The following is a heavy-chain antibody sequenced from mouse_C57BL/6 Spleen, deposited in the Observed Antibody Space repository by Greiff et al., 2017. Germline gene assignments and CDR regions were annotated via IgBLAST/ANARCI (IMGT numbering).Heavy chain of an antibody. CDR2: IYPGDGDT. CDR1: GYAFSSSW. Sequence: VQLQESGPELVQPGASVKISCKASGYAFSSSWMNWVKQRPGKGLEWIGRIYPGDGDTNYNGKFKGKATLTADKSSSTAYMQLSSLTSEDSAVYFCAREGFTTNYYGYWGQGTTLTVAT. D-gene: IGHD1-1*01. CDR3: AREGFTTNYYGY. V-gene: IGHV1-82*01. J-gene: IGHJ2*01.